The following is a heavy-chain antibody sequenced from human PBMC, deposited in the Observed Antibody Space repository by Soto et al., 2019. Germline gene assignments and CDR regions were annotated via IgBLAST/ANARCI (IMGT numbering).Heavy chain of an antibody. D-gene: IGHD3-3*01. CDR1: GGSISSGGYY. J-gene: IGHJ4*02. CDR3: ARGPRITIFGVVTHNFDY. V-gene: IGHV4-31*03. CDR2: IYYSGST. Sequence: SETLSLTCTVSGGSISSGGYYWSWIRQHPGKGLEWIGYIYYSGSTYYNPSLKSRVTISVDTSKNQFSLKLSSVTAADTAVYYCARGPRITIFGVVTHNFDYWGQGTLVTSPQ.